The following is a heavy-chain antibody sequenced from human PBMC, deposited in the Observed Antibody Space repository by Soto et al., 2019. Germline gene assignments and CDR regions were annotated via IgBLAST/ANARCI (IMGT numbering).Heavy chain of an antibody. Sequence: LVTMPVSCGVAGGKMRSSDXGGIRQPPGKGLEWIGYIYYSGSTNYNPSLKSRVTISVDTSKNQFSLKLSSVTAADTAVYYCARAYGGYADYWGQGALVTVSS. V-gene: IGHV4-59*01. CDR2: IYYSGST. D-gene: IGHD5-12*01. J-gene: IGHJ4*02. CDR3: ARAYGGYADY. CDR1: GGKMRSSD.